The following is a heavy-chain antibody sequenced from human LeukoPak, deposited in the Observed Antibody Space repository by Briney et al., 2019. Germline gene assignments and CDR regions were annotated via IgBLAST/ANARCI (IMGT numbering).Heavy chain of an antibody. Sequence: GGSLRLSCAASGFTFSSYSMNWVRQAPGKGLEWVSSISRTNSYMKYADSVKGRFTISRDNAKNLLYLQMNSLRAEDTAVYYCARKDHGDWGLGYWGQGTLITVSS. CDR1: GFTFSSYS. V-gene: IGHV3-21*01. J-gene: IGHJ4*02. CDR3: ARKDHGDWGLGY. CDR2: ISRTNSYM. D-gene: IGHD4-17*01.